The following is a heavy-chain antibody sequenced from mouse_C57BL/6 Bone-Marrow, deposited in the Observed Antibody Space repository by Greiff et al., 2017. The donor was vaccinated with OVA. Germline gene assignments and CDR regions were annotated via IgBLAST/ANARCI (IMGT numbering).Heavy chain of an antibody. V-gene: IGHV1-81*01. CDR2: IYPRSGNT. CDR3: ARRSVYYGTYFDY. D-gene: IGHD1-1*01. Sequence: QVQLQQSGAELARPGASVKLSCKASGYTFTSYGISWVKQRTGQGLEWIGEIYPRSGNTYYNEKFKGKATLTADKSSSTAYMELRSLTSEDSAVDFCARRSVYYGTYFDYWCQGTTLTVSS. J-gene: IGHJ2*01. CDR1: GYTFTSYG.